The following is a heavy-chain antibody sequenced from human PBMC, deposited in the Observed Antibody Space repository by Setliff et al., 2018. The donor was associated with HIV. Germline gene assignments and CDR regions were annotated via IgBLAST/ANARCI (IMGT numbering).Heavy chain of an antibody. Sequence: GGSLRLSCAASGFTFSSYGMHWVRQAPGKGLEWVAFIRYDGSNKYYADSVKGRFTISRDNSKNTLYLQMNSLRAEDTAVYYCAKVFPYSSSWYVTWFDPWGQGTLVTVSS. CDR3: AKVFPYSSSWYVTWFDP. CDR2: IRYDGSNK. V-gene: IGHV3-30*02. D-gene: IGHD6-13*01. CDR1: GFTFSSYG. J-gene: IGHJ5*02.